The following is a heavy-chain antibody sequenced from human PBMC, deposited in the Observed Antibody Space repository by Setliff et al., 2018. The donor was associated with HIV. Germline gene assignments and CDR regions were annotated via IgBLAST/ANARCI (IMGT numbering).Heavy chain of an antibody. Sequence: SETLSLTCTVSGGSISSGDYYWSWIRQPPGKGLEWIGNIYDSESTYYTPSLKSRVTISVDTSQNQFSLKLNSVTAADTAVYYCARRGIAAAGSDSWGQGTLVTVSS. D-gene: IGHD6-13*01. CDR1: GGSISSGDYY. CDR2: IYDSEST. CDR3: ARRGIAAAGSDS. J-gene: IGHJ4*02. V-gene: IGHV4-39*01.